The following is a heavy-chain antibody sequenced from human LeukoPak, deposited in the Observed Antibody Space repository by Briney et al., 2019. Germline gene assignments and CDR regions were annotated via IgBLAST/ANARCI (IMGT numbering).Heavy chain of an antibody. Sequence: SETLSLTCTVSGGSISSYYWSWIRQPPGKGLEWIGYIYYSGSTNYNPSLKSRVTISVDTSKNQFSLKLSSVTAADTAVYYCARDSTTAAGDFDYWGQGTLVTVSS. V-gene: IGHV4-59*01. D-gene: IGHD6-13*01. CDR1: GGSISSYY. J-gene: IGHJ4*02. CDR3: ARDSTTAAGDFDY. CDR2: IYYSGST.